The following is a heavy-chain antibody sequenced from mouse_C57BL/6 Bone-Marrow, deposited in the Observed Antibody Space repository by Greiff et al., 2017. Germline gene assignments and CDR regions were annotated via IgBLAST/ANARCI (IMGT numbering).Heavy chain of an antibody. CDR1: GYTFTSYG. J-gene: IGHJ3*01. CDR2: IYPRSGNT. Sequence: QVQLQQSGAELARPGASVKLSCKASGYTFTSYGISWVKQRTGQGLEWIGEIYPRSGNTYYNEKFTGKATLTADKSSSTAYMELRSLTSEDSAVYFCASYYSNYVGFAYWGQGTLVTVSA. CDR3: ASYYSNYVGFAY. D-gene: IGHD2-5*01. V-gene: IGHV1-81*01.